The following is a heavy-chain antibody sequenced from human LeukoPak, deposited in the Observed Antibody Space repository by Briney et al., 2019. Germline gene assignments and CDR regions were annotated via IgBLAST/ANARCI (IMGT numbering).Heavy chain of an antibody. Sequence: VASVKVSCKASGGTFSSYAISWVRQAPGQGLEWMGGIIPIFGTANYAQKFQGRVTITTDESTSTAYMELSSLRSEDTAVYYCARPRTMGYYYYYMDVWGKGTTVTVSS. CDR3: ARPRTMGYYYYYMDV. CDR1: GGTFSSYA. CDR2: IIPIFGTA. D-gene: IGHD3-10*01. J-gene: IGHJ6*03. V-gene: IGHV1-69*05.